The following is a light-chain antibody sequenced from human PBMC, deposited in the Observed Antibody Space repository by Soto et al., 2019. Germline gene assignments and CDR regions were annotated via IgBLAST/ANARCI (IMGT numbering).Light chain of an antibody. CDR2: DVT. V-gene: IGLV2-14*03. J-gene: IGLJ1*01. CDR3: TSFTTAYTHV. Sequence: QSVLTQPASVSGSPGQSITVSCTGTSSDIGRYDYVSWYQQHPGKVSKLLMYDVTNRPSGVSNRFSGSKSGNTASLTISGLQAEDEADYYCTSFTTAYTHVFGTGTKVTVL. CDR1: SSDIGRYDY.